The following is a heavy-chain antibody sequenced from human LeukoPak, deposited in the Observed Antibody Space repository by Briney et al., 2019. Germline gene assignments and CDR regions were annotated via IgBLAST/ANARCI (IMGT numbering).Heavy chain of an antibody. CDR1: GGSFSGYY. Sequence: PSETLSLTCAVYGGSFSGYYWSWIRQPPGKGLEWIGEINHSGSTNYNPSLKSRVTISVDTSKNQFSLKLSSVTAADTAVYYCARGLGGGHHEDYWGQGTLVTVSS. J-gene: IGHJ4*02. CDR2: INHSGST. V-gene: IGHV4-34*01. D-gene: IGHD3-16*01. CDR3: ARGLGGGHHEDY.